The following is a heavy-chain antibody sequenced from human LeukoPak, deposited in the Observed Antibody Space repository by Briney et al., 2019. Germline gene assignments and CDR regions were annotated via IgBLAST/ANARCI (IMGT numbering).Heavy chain of an antibody. D-gene: IGHD5-12*01. V-gene: IGHV3-48*01. CDR1: GFIFSQYS. Sequence: GGSLRLSCAASGFIFSQYSMNWVRQAPGKGLEWVSHIRSSSETFYADSVKGRFTISRDNARSSLYLQMNNLRGEDTAIYYCARDAGNSGYGCDLWGQGTLVTVSS. CDR2: IRSSSET. CDR3: ARDAGNSGYGCDL. J-gene: IGHJ5*02.